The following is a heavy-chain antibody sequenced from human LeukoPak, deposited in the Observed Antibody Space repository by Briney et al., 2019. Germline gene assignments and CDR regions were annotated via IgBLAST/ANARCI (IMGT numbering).Heavy chain of an antibody. CDR3: ARGPAEPGLADY. Sequence: RAGGSLRLSCAASGFTFSSYGMHWVRHAPGKGLVWVSRISNDGSTTSYADSVKVRFTISRDKAKNTLYLQMNSLRAEDTAVYYCARGPAEPGLADYWGQGTLVTVSS. V-gene: IGHV3-74*01. D-gene: IGHD6-19*01. CDR1: GFTFSSYG. J-gene: IGHJ4*02. CDR2: ISNDGSTT.